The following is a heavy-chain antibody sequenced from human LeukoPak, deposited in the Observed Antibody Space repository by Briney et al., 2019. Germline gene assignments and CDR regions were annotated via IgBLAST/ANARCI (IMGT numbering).Heavy chain of an antibody. J-gene: IGHJ5*02. CDR2: ISGSGSST. D-gene: IGHD6-13*01. CDR3: ARAYSSSSGWFDP. V-gene: IGHV3-23*01. CDR1: GFTFSNYW. Sequence: GGSLRLSCAASGFTFSNYWMHWVRQAPGKGLEWVSAISGSGSSTYYTDSVKGRFTISRDNSKNTLYLQMNSLRAEDTAVYYCARAYSSSSGWFDPWGQGTLVTVSS.